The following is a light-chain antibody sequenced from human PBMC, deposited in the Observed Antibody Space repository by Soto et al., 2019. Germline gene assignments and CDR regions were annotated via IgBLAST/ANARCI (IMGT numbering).Light chain of an antibody. V-gene: IGLV2-14*01. J-gene: IGLJ1*01. CDR3: SSYTSSGTQV. Sequence: QSVLTQPASVSGSPGQSITISCTGTSSDVGGYKYVSWYQQHPGKAPKLMIYDVSNRPSGVSNRFSGSKSGNTASLSISGLQVEDEADYYCSSYTSSGTQVFGTGTKVTVL. CDR2: DVS. CDR1: SSDVGGYKY.